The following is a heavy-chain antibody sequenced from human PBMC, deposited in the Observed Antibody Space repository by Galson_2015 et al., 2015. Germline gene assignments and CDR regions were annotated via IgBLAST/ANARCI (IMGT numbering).Heavy chain of an antibody. CDR1: GVAFTNYA. V-gene: IGHV1-69*13. D-gene: IGHD2-2*01. CDR3: AGADVRDCSRSSCYAPVDS. CDR2: IIPIFGSP. Sequence: SVKVSCKASGVAFTNYAFSWVRQAPGHGLEWVGGIIPIFGSPSYAQTVQDRVTITADDPESTVYLEMTNVRSENAAIYYCAGADVRDCSRSSCYAPVDSWGQGTLVSVSP. J-gene: IGHJ5*01.